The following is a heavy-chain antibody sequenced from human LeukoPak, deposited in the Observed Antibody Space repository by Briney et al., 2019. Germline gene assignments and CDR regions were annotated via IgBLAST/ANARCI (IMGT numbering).Heavy chain of an antibody. CDR3: AKESSDYYFDY. D-gene: IGHD3/OR15-3a*01. CDR1: GFTFSSYW. V-gene: IGHV3-7*03. Sequence: GGSLRLSCAASGFTFSSYWMSWVRQAPGKGLEWVANIKQDGSEKYYVDSVKGRFTISRDNAKNSLYLQMNSLRAEDTAVYYCAKESSDYYFDYWGQGTLVTVSS. J-gene: IGHJ4*02. CDR2: IKQDGSEK.